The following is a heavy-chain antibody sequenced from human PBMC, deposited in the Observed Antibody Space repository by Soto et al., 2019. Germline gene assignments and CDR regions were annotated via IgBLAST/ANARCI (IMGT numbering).Heavy chain of an antibody. Sequence: EVQLVESGGGLVKPGGSLRLSCAASGFTFSSYIMNWVRQAPGKGLEWVSSISSSSSYIYYADSVKGRFTISRDNAKNSLYLQMNSLRAEDTAVYYCARVLDYDDVRGSYPLNWFDPWGQGTLVTVSS. D-gene: IGHD3-16*02. CDR3: ARVLDYDDVRGSYPLNWFDP. J-gene: IGHJ5*02. CDR1: GFTFSSYI. CDR2: ISSSSSYI. V-gene: IGHV3-21*01.